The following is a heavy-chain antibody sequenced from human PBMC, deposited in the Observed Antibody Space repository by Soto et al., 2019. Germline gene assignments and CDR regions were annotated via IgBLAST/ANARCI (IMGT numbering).Heavy chain of an antibody. CDR1: GSTFSNYA. Sequence: GESLRLSCAASGSTFSNYAVTWVRQGPGKGLEWVSGISGSGGRSYYADSVKGRFTISRDNSKSTLYLQMNSLRAEDTAVYYCAKAYFVWSSEQPYYFDYWGQGTLVTVSS. J-gene: IGHJ4*02. D-gene: IGHD3-16*01. CDR3: AKAYFVWSSEQPYYFDY. V-gene: IGHV3-23*01. CDR2: ISGSGGRS.